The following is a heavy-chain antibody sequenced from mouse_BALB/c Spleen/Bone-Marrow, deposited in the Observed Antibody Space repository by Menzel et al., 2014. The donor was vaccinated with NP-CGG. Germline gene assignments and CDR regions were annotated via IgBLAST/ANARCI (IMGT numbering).Heavy chain of an antibody. V-gene: IGHV4-1*02. CDR2: INPDSSTI. J-gene: IGHJ4*01. Sequence: EVKLMESGGGLVQPGGSLKLSCAASGFDFSRYWMSWVRQAPGKGLEWIGEINPDSSTIYYTPSLKDKFIISRGNAKNTAFLQMSIVRTEDTALYYCARRGYYAMDYWGQGSSVTVSS. CDR1: GFDFSRYW. CDR3: ARRGYYAMDY.